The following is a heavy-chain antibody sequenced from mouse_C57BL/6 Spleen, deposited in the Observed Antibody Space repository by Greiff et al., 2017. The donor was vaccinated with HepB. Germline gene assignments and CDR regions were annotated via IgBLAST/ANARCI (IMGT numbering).Heavy chain of an antibody. D-gene: IGHD1-1*01. CDR2: IDPENGDT. J-gene: IGHJ2*01. V-gene: IGHV14-4*01. Sequence: EVQLQQSGAELVRPGASVKLSCTASGFNIKDDYMHWVKQRPEQGLEWIGWIDPENGDTEYASKFQGKATITAHTSSNTAYLQLSSLTSEDTAVYYCTTAVEIDYWGQGTTLTVSS. CDR3: TTAVEIDY. CDR1: GFNIKDDY.